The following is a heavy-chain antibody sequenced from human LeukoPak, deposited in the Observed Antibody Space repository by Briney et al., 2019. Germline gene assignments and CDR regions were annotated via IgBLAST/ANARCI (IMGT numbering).Heavy chain of an antibody. CDR3: ARQKWEQQGRDYYFNGLVV. V-gene: IGHV4-4*02. CDR1: IGSISSSKW. Sequence: SETLSLTCSVSIGSISSSKWWSWVRQSPVKGLEWIGEIYLYGTTNYNPSFTSRVTMSVDRSRNQFSLKLTSVTAADTAVYYCARQKWEQQGRDYYFNGLVVWGPGTTVIVSS. D-gene: IGHD1/OR15-1a*01. CDR2: IYLYGTT. J-gene: IGHJ6*01.